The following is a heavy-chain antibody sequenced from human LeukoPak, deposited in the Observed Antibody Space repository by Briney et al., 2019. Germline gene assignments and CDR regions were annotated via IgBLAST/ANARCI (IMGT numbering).Heavy chain of an antibody. CDR1: GFSLSSYW. CDR2: MKEDGSEK. V-gene: IGHV3-7*01. Sequence: GGSLRLSCVASGFSLSSYWLGWVREAPGKGLEWVAKMKEDGSEKHYVDSVKGRFTISRDNAKNAVYLQMNSLRAEDTARYYCARDYFDYWGQGTLVIVSS. CDR3: ARDYFDY. J-gene: IGHJ4*02.